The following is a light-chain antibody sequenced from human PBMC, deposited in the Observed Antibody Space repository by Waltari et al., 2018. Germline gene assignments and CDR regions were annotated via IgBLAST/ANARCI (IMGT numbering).Light chain of an antibody. J-gene: IGLJ3*02. CDR2: KGS. Sequence: SYELTQPPSVSVSPGQTARVTCSGDALPTQYAYWYQQKPVQAPLLVSYKGSERPSGIPERFSGSSSGTTVTLTISGVKAEDEADYYCQSADSSGTYWLFGGGTTLTVL. V-gene: IGLV3-25*03. CDR3: QSADSSGTYWL. CDR1: ALPTQY.